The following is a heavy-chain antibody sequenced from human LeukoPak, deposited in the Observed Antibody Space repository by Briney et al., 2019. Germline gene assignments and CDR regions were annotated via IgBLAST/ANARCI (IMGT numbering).Heavy chain of an antibody. J-gene: IGHJ4*02. V-gene: IGHV1-8*01. CDR3: ARGQRLSGNYFLGGQ. D-gene: IGHD1-26*01. CDR2: MNPNSGNT. Sequence: ASVKVSCKASGYTFTSYDINWGRQATGQGLEWMGWMNPNSGNTGYTQKFQARVTMTRNTSISTAYMELSSLKSEDTAVYYCARGQRLSGNYFLGGQWGQGTLVTVSS. CDR1: GYTFTSYD.